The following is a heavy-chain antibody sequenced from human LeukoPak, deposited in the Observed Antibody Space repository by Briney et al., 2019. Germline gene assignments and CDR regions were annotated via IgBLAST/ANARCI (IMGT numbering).Heavy chain of an antibody. CDR2: IRGSGGGT. J-gene: IGHJ4*02. Sequence: GGSLRLSCAASGFTFSSYAMSWVRQAPGKGLEWVSAIRGSGGGTYHADSVKGRFTISRDNSKSTLYLQMNSLRDEDTALYYCAKAGIGVVGYFDYWGQGTLVTVSS. CDR3: AKAGIGVVGYFDY. D-gene: IGHD6-19*01. V-gene: IGHV3-23*01. CDR1: GFTFSSYA.